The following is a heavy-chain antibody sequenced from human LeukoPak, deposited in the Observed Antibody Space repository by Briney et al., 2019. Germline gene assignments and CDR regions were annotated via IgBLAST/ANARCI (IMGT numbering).Heavy chain of an antibody. CDR2: ISSSSSYI. Sequence: PGGSLRLSCAASGFTFSSYEMNWVRQAPGKGLEWVSSISSSSSYIYYADSVKGRFTISRDNAKNSLYLQMNSLRAEDTAVYYCASTGTTGPLQLDYWGQGTLVTVSS. CDR1: GFTFSSYE. CDR3: ASTGTTGPLQLDY. V-gene: IGHV3-21*01. J-gene: IGHJ4*02. D-gene: IGHD1-1*01.